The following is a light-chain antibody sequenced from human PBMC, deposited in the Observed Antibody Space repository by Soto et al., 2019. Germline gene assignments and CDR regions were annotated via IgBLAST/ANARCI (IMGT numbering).Light chain of an antibody. CDR3: QQYGRTSWT. Sequence: EIVLTQSPGTLSLSPGEGATLSCRASQSVSTNFFAWYQQKPGQAPRLLIYGASTRATGIPDTFSGSGSRSDFTLTISRLEPEDFAVYYCQQYGRTSWTFGKGTKVEIK. V-gene: IGKV3-20*01. CDR1: QSVSTNF. CDR2: GAS. J-gene: IGKJ1*01.